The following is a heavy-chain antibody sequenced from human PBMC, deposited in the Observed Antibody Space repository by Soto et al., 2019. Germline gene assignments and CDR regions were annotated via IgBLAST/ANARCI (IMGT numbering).Heavy chain of an antibody. CDR1: GFTFSSYA. Sequence: EVQLLESGGGLVQPGGSLRLSCAASGFTFSSYAMSWVRQAPGKGLEWVSAISGSGGSTYYADSVKGRFTISRDNSKNTLYLQMNSLRAEDTAVYYCAKLLPANHYCYYYGMDVWGQGTTVTVSS. V-gene: IGHV3-23*01. CDR3: AKLLPANHYCYYYGMDV. D-gene: IGHD2-2*01. CDR2: ISGSGGST. J-gene: IGHJ6*02.